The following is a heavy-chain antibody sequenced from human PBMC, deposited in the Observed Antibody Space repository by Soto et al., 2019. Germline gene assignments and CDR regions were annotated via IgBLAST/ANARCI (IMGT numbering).Heavy chain of an antibody. J-gene: IGHJ6*02. D-gene: IGHD5-18*01. Sequence: PGGSLRLSCAASGFTFSSYGMHWVRQAPGKGLEWVAVIWYDGSNKYYADSVKGRFTISRDNSKNTLYLQMNSLRAEDTAVYYCAREVRRGYRYDGMDVWGQGTTVTVSS. CDR2: IWYDGSNK. V-gene: IGHV3-33*01. CDR1: GFTFSSYG. CDR3: AREVRRGYRYDGMDV.